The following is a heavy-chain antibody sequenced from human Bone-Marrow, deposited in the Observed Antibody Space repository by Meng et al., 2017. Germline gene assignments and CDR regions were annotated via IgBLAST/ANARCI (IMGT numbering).Heavy chain of an antibody. D-gene: IGHD4-17*01. J-gene: IGHJ4*02. CDR1: GFTFSSYD. CDR3: AREDYGDSFDY. V-gene: IGHV3-13*01. CDR2: IGNAGDT. Sequence: GESLKISCAASGFTFSSYDMHWVRQATRKGLEWVSAIGNAGDTYYPGSVKGRFTISRENAKNSLYLQMNSLRAEDTAVYYCAREDYGDSFDYWGQGTLVTVSS.